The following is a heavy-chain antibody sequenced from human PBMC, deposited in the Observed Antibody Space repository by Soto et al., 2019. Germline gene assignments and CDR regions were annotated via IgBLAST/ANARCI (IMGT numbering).Heavy chain of an antibody. CDR3: ARVEPGIVLMVYAHYYYYGMDV. J-gene: IGHJ6*02. V-gene: IGHV1-2*02. CDR2: INPNSGGT. D-gene: IGHD2-8*01. CDR1: GYTFTGYY. Sequence: GASVKVSCKASGYTFTGYYMHWVRQAPGQGLEWMGWINPNSGGTNYAQKFQGRVTMTRDTSISTAYMELSRLRSDDTAVYYCARVEPGIVLMVYAHYYYYGMDVWGQGTTVTVSS.